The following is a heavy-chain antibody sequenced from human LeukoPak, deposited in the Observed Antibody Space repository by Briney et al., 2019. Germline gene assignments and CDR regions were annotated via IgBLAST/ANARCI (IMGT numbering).Heavy chain of an antibody. V-gene: IGHV4-31*03. D-gene: IGHD2-15*01. CDR3: ARDADCSGGSCHQAQYYYGMDV. J-gene: IGHJ6*02. Sequence: SETLSLTCTVSGGSISSGGYYWSWIRQHPGKGLEWIGYIYYSGSTYYNPSLKSRVTISVDTSKNQFSLKLSSVTAADTAVYYCARDADCSGGSCHQAQYYYGMDVWGQGTTVTVSS. CDR2: IYYSGST. CDR1: GGSISSGGYY.